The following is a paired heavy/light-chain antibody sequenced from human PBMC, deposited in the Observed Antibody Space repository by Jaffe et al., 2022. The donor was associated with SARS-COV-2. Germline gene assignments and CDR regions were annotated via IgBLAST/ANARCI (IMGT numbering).Light chain of an antibody. CDR1: QSVLYSSNNRNY. CDR3: QQYFSFLT. J-gene: IGKJ4*01. V-gene: IGKV4-1*01. Sequence: DIVMTQSPDSLAVSLGERATINCKSSQSVLYSSNNRNYLAWYQQKSGQPPKLLISWASARESGVPDRFSGSGSGTDFTLTITSLQAEDVAVYYCQQYFSFLTFGGGTKVEIK. CDR2: WAS.
Heavy chain of an antibody. Sequence: EVQLVESGGGLVQPGGSLRLSCVASGFSFGDASMMWVRQAPGKGLECVGRITSKTDGESTDYAAVVKGRFSISRDDSKKMVYLQMNSLKTEDTAVYYCNTWGTKWGQGTLVTVSS. CDR1: GFSFGDAS. D-gene: IGHD2-8*01. J-gene: IGHJ4*02. V-gene: IGHV3-15*01. CDR2: ITSKTDGEST. CDR3: NTWGTK.